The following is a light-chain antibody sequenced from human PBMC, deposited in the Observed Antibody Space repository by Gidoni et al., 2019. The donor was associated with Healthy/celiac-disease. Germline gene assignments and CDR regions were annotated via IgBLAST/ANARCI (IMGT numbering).Light chain of an antibody. V-gene: IGLV3-1*01. CDR2: QDS. Sequence: SYELTQPPSVSVSPGQTASITCSGDKLGDKYAFWYPQKPGQSPVLVIYQDSKRPSGIPERFSGSNSGNTATLTISGTQAMDEADYYCQAWDSSTAVFGGGTKLTV. J-gene: IGLJ2*01. CDR1: KLGDKY. CDR3: QAWDSSTAV.